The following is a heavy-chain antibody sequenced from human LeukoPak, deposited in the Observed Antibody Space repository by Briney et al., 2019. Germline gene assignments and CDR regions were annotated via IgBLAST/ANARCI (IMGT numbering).Heavy chain of an antibody. D-gene: IGHD6-19*01. CDR1: GFTFSSYA. J-gene: IGHJ4*02. CDR2: ISYDGSNN. V-gene: IGHV3-30-3*01. CDR3: AREVSIAVASWSDY. Sequence: GRSLKLSCAASGFTFSSYAMHWVRQAPGKGLEWVAVISYDGSNNYYADSVKGRFTISRDNSKNSLYLQMNSLRAEDTAVYYCAREVSIAVASWSDYWGQGTLVTVSS.